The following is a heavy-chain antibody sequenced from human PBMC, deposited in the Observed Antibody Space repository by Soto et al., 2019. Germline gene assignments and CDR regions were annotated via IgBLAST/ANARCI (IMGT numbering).Heavy chain of an antibody. V-gene: IGHV4-31*03. CDR3: ARDLVWEDCSVGICHQYYYGLDG. CDR1: GDSIVSSSSY. J-gene: IGHJ6*02. CDR2: IFFNGGT. Sequence: SETLSLTCSVSGDSIVSSSSYWGWIRQHPGYGLEWIGYIFFNGGTFYNPSLQSRLSISVDTSKNRFSLKLSSVTAADTAVYYCARDLVWEDCSVGICHQYYYGLDGWGQGTTVTVSS. D-gene: IGHD2-15*01.